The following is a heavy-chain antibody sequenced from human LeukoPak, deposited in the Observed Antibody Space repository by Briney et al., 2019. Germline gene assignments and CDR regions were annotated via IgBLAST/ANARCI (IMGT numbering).Heavy chain of an antibody. V-gene: IGHV4-31*03. CDR3: ARAEKDLDIYESYFDY. CDR2: IYYSGST. D-gene: IGHD3-9*01. Sequence: SQTLSLTCTVSGGSISSGGYYWSWIRQHPGKGLEWIGYIYYSGSTYYNPSLKSRVTISVDTSKNQFSLKLSSVTAADTAVYYCARAEKDLDIYESYFDYWGQGTLVTVSS. CDR1: GGSISSGGYY. J-gene: IGHJ4*02.